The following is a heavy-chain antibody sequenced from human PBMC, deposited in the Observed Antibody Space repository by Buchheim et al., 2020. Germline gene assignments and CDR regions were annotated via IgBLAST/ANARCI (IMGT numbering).Heavy chain of an antibody. CDR3: ARDLLYSYAQREFDY. CDR2: ISSSSSYI. D-gene: IGHD5-18*01. V-gene: IGHV3-21*01. Sequence: EVQLVESGGGLVKPGGSLRLSCAASGFTFSSYSMNWVRQAPGKGLEWVSSISSSSSYIYYADSVKGRFTISSDNAKNSLYLQMNSLRAEDTAVYYCARDLLYSYAQREFDYWGQGTL. J-gene: IGHJ4*02. CDR1: GFTFSSYS.